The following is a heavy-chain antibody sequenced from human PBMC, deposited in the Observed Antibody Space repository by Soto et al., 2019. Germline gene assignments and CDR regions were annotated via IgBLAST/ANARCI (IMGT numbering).Heavy chain of an antibody. V-gene: IGHV3-23*01. CDR3: AKAKNDYNWDNRPPFDY. CDR1: GFTLRNYA. D-gene: IGHD1-20*01. J-gene: IGHJ4*02. CDR2: IIANDVGT. Sequence: XGSLRLSCEASGFTLRNYAMTWIRQAPGKGLEWVSLIIANDVGTYYAESVKTRFTISTDQSRNTVYLQMDSLRADDTAIYYCAKAKNDYNWDNRPPFDYWGQGTLVTVSS.